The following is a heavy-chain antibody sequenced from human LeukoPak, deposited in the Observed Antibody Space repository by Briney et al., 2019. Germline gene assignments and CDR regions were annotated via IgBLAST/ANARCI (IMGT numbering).Heavy chain of an antibody. Sequence: SETLSLTCAVYGGSFSGYYWSWIRQPPGKGLEWIGEINHSGSTNYNPSLKSRVTISVDKSKNQFSLKLSSVTAADTAVYYCARVDTAMDDYYYGMDVWGQGTTVTVSS. J-gene: IGHJ6*02. CDR2: INHSGST. CDR1: GGSFSGYY. D-gene: IGHD5-18*01. CDR3: ARVDTAMDDYYYGMDV. V-gene: IGHV4-34*01.